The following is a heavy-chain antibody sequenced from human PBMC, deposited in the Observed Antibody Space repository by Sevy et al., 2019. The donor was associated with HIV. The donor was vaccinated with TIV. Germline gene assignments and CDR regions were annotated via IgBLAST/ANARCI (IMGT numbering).Heavy chain of an antibody. Sequence: ASVKVSCKASGYIFTNYEINWVRQATGQGLEWLGRMNPDSGNTDYAQKFQGRVTMTRHTSISTAYMGLSSLRAEDTAEYFCASGPYDSPPEYYYYYGMDVWGQGTPVTVSS. V-gene: IGHV1-8*01. CDR2: MNPDSGNT. CDR3: ASGPYDSPPEYYYYYGMDV. J-gene: IGHJ6*02. D-gene: IGHD3-3*01. CDR1: GYIFTNYE.